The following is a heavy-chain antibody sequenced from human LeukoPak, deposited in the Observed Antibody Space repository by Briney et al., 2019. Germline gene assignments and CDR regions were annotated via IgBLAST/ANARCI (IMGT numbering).Heavy chain of an antibody. V-gene: IGHV4-38-2*02. Sequence: SETLSLTCTASGYSISSGYYWGWIRQPPGKGPEWIGSIYHSGSTYYNPSLKSRVTISVDTSKNQFSLKLSSVTAADTAVYYCARGTYYYGSGSYYSPPGYYYYMDVWGKGTTVTVSS. J-gene: IGHJ6*03. CDR3: ARGTYYYGSGSYYSPPGYYYYMDV. CDR1: GYSISSGYY. CDR2: IYHSGST. D-gene: IGHD3-10*01.